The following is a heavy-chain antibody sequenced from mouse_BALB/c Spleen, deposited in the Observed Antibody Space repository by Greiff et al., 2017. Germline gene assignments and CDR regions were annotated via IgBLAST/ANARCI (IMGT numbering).Heavy chain of an antibody. CDR3: ARNSHYYGYDFDY. D-gene: IGHD1-2*01. V-gene: IGHV2-6-4*01. CDR1: GFSLSSYS. J-gene: IGHJ2*01. CDR2: IWGGGST. Sequence: VKLMESGPGLVAPSQSLSITCTVSGFSLSSYSVSWVRQPPGKGLEWLGMIWGGGSTDYNSALKSRLSISNDNSKSQVFLKMNSLQTDDTAMYYCARNSHYYGYDFDYWGQGTTLTVSS.